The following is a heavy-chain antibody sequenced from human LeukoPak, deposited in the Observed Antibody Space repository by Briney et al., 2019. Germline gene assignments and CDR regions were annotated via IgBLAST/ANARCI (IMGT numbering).Heavy chain of an antibody. J-gene: IGHJ6*03. Sequence: GGSLRLSCAASGFTFSSYAMSWVRQAPGKGLEWVSIISDSGGNTYYADSVKGRFTISRDNSRKTLYLQMNSLRAEDTAVYYCARDPRITIFGVVIPYYMDVWGKGTTVTVSS. V-gene: IGHV3-23*01. CDR2: ISDSGGNT. CDR3: ARDPRITIFGVVIPYYMDV. D-gene: IGHD3-3*01. CDR1: GFTFSSYA.